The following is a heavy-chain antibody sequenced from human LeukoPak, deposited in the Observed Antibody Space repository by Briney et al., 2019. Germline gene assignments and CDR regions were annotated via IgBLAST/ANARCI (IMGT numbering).Heavy chain of an antibody. CDR2: IKEGGSEK. V-gene: IGHV3-7*01. CDR3: ARNRLNIDY. CDR1: GFTFSSHW. J-gene: IGHJ4*02. D-gene: IGHD1-14*01. Sequence: GGSLRLSCAASGFTFSSHWMSWVRQAPGKGLEWVANIKEGGSEKYYVDSVKGRFTISRDNAKNSLYLQMNSLRAEDTAVYYCARNRLNIDYWGQGTLVTVSS.